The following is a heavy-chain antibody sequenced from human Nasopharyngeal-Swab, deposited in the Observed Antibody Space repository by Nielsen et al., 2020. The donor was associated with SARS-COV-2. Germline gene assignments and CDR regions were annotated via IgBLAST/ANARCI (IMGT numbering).Heavy chain of an antibody. V-gene: IGHV3-23*01. CDR1: GFTFSSYA. Sequence: GGSLRLSCAASGFTFSSYAMSWVRQAPGTGLEWVSAISGSGGSTYYADSVKGRFTISRDNSKNTLYLQMNSLRAEDTAVYYCAREREIVVVPAAMAGWVSDFDYWGQGTLVTVSS. J-gene: IGHJ4*02. CDR2: ISGSGGST. D-gene: IGHD2-2*01. CDR3: AREREIVVVPAAMAGWVSDFDY.